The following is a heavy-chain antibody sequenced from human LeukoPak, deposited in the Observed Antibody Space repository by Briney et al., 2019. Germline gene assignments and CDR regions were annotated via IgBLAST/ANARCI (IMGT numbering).Heavy chain of an antibody. D-gene: IGHD1-26*01. Sequence: GGSLRLSCAASEFSFNNYAMSWVRQAPGKGLEWVSGISSSGSGSNTYYADSVKGRFTISRDTSKNTVYLHMNSLRVEDTAVYYCAKDRTVGASYWYFDLWGRGTLVTVSS. J-gene: IGHJ2*01. CDR3: AKDRTVGASYWYFDL. V-gene: IGHV3-23*01. CDR1: EFSFNNYA. CDR2: ISSSGSGSNT.